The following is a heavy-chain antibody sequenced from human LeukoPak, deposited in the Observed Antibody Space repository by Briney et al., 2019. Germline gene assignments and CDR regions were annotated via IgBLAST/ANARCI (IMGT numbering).Heavy chain of an antibody. CDR3: AKGITVTKDYYYYGMDV. J-gene: IGHJ6*02. Sequence: GGSLRLSCAASGFSFSDYWMSWVRQTPGKGLEWVSYISSSSSTIYYADSVKGRFTISRDNAKNSLYLQMNSLRAEDTAVYYCAKGITVTKDYYYYGMDVWGQGTTVTVSS. D-gene: IGHD4-17*01. V-gene: IGHV3-48*01. CDR1: GFSFSDYW. CDR2: ISSSSSTI.